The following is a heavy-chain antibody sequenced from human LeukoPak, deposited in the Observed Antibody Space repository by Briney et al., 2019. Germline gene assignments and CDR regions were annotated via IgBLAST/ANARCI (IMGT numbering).Heavy chain of an antibody. D-gene: IGHD6-19*01. CDR3: ARDGPQWLAQFDY. CDR1: GGSISTYQ. V-gene: IGHV4-59*01. Sequence: PSETLSLTCSVSGGSISTYQWSWIRQPPGKGLEWIGNVYRSGSTNYNPSRKSRVTISVDMSKKEFSLKLTSVTGADTAVYYCARDGPQWLAQFDYWGQGALVTVSS. CDR2: VYRSGST. J-gene: IGHJ4*02.